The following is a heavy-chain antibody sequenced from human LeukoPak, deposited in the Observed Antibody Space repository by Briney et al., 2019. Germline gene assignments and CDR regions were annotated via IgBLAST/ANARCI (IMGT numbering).Heavy chain of an antibody. V-gene: IGHV4-38-2*01. CDR1: GYSISSGYY. CDR3: ARRRLMGSYYFDY. Sequence: SETLSLTCAVSGYSISSGYYWGWIRQPPGKGLEWIGSIYHGGSTYYIPSLKSRVTISVDTSKNQLTLKLSSVTAADTAVYYCARRRLMGSYYFDYWGQGTLVTVSS. CDR2: IYHGGST. D-gene: IGHD1-26*01. J-gene: IGHJ4*02.